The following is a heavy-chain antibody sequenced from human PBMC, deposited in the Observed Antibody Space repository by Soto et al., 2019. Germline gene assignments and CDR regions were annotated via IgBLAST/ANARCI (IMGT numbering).Heavy chain of an antibody. CDR2: ISYSGST. CDR1: GGSVNSDAFF. CDR3: ARHLSGDYPNSNWFDP. J-gene: IGHJ5*02. Sequence: QVQLQESGPGLVGSSETLSLTCTVSGGSVNSDAFFWNWIRQSPGKGLEWIGYISYSGSTFYNPSLKSRVTFSLDTSKNQGSLKMRSVTVADTAVYYCARHLSGDYPNSNWFDPWGQGTLVTVSS. V-gene: IGHV4-30-4*08. D-gene: IGHD4-17*01.